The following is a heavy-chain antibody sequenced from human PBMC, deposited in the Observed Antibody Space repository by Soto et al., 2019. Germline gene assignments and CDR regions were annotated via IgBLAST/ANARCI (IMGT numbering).Heavy chain of an antibody. D-gene: IGHD5-18*01. J-gene: IGHJ5*02. Sequence: TSETLCVTCNFSTGSLNFYYWNWIRQPPGKELEWIGNIYYRGTTNYNPSLQGRVTMSIDTSKNQFSLMLTSVTAADTAVYYCTTVPTAVPSWGRGVMVTVSS. CDR2: IYYRGTT. CDR1: TGSLNFYY. CDR3: TTVPTAVPS. V-gene: IGHV4-59*12.